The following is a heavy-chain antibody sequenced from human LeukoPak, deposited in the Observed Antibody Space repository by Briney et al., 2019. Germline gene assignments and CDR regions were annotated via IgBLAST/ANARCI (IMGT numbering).Heavy chain of an antibody. CDR1: GYTFTGYY. CDR3: ARAHILTGYYEDY. Sequence: ASVKVSCKASGYTFTGYYMHWVRQAPGQGLKWMGWINPNSGGTNYAQKFQGRVTMTRDTSISTAYMELSRLRSDDTAVYYCARAHILTGYYEDYWGQGTLVTVSS. CDR2: INPNSGGT. V-gene: IGHV1-2*02. J-gene: IGHJ4*02. D-gene: IGHD3-9*01.